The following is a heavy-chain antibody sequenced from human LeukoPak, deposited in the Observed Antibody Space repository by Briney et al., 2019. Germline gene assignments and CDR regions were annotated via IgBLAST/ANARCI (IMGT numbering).Heavy chain of an antibody. D-gene: IGHD2-15*01. CDR2: VSEGCVSR. CDR3: ANVGSSRVW. Sequence: TGASLSLSCAASGFTFNNYDMSWVRQAPGQGLKGVSAVSEGCVSRYCADSVKGRFSVSRDNSKHTLYVQMKSLRAEDTAVYYCANVGSSRVWWGQGTLVTVCS. V-gene: IGHV3-23*01. J-gene: IGHJ4*02. CDR1: GFTFNNYD.